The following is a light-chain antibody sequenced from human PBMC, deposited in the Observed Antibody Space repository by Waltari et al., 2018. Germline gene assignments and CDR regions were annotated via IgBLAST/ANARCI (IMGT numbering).Light chain of an antibody. CDR3: MQSTHWPPWT. J-gene: IGKJ1*01. V-gene: IGKV2-30*02. CDR1: ESLVHTDGNTY. Sequence: DVVMTQSPLSLPVTLGQPASISCRSSESLVHTDGNTYLHWFQQRPGQSPRRLIYMVSQRDSGVPDRCSCSGSVTDFTLKISRVEAEDVCIYYCMQSTHWPPWTFGQGTKVEIK. CDR2: MVS.